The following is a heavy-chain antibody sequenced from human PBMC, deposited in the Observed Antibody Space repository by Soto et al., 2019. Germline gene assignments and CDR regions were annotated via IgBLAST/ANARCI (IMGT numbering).Heavy chain of an antibody. J-gene: IGHJ6*01. CDR1: GFSVSTSGVG. D-gene: IGHD2-15*01. Sequence: QITLKESGPTLVQPTQPLTLTCTFSGFSVSTSGVGVAWIRQSPGKALEWLALIYWDNDKRYSPFLQSRVTITKDTYKNQVVLTMTNMDPVDTATYYCAHKGGRGAGMDVWGQGTTVTVSS. V-gene: IGHV2-5*02. CDR2: IYWDNDK. CDR3: AHKGGRGAGMDV.